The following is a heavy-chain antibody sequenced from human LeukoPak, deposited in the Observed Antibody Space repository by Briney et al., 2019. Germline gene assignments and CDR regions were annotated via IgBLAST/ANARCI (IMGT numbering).Heavy chain of an antibody. CDR2: IWYDGSNK. V-gene: IGHV3-33*01. Sequence: GGPLRLSCAASGFTFSSYGMHWVRQAPGKGLEWVAVIWYDGSNKFYADSVKGRFTISRDNSKNTLYLQMNSLRAEDTAVYYCARDRAAADLDYWGQGTLVTVSS. J-gene: IGHJ4*02. CDR3: ARDRAAADLDY. D-gene: IGHD6-13*01. CDR1: GFTFSSYG.